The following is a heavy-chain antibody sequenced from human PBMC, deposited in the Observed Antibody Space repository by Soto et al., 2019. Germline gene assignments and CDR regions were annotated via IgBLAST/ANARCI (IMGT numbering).Heavy chain of an antibody. CDR1: GGSISSYY. D-gene: IGHD3-10*01. J-gene: IGHJ5*02. CDR2: IYYSGST. Sequence: SETLSLTCTVSGGSISSYYWSWIRQPPGKGLEWIGYIYYSGSTNYNPSLKSRVTISVDTSKNQFSLKLSSVTAADTAVYYCARGRKYYGSGSYNWFDPWGQGTLVTVSS. V-gene: IGHV4-59*01. CDR3: ARGRKYYGSGSYNWFDP.